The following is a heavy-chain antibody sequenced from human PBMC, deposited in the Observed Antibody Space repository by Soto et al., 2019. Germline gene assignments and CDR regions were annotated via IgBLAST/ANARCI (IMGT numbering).Heavy chain of an antibody. J-gene: IGHJ5*01. D-gene: IGHD6-19*01. Sequence: ETLSLTCTVSGTSISSSSYYWGWIRQPPGKGLECIGNIFYSGSTYYNPSLKSRVTISVDTSRNQFSLKLSSVTAADTAVYYCARRHSSGWFDYWGQGTLVTVSS. CDR1: GTSISSSSYY. CDR3: ARRHSSGWFDY. V-gene: IGHV4-39*01. CDR2: IFYSGST.